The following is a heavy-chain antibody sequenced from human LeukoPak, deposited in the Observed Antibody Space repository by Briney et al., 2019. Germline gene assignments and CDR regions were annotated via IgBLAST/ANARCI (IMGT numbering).Heavy chain of an antibody. CDR3: ARAFRDYFDY. V-gene: IGHV4-30-4*08. CDR2: IYYSGST. Sequence: SETLSLTCTVSGGSISSGDYYWSWIRQPPGKGLEWIGYIYYSGSTYYNPSLKSRVTISVDTSKNQFSLKLSSVTVADTAVYYCARAFRDYFDYWGQGTLVTVSS. J-gene: IGHJ4*02. CDR1: GGSISSGDYY.